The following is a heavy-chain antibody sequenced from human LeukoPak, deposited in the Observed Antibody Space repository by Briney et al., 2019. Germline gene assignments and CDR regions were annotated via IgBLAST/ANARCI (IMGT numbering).Heavy chain of an antibody. CDR3: SHLIAAVASDAFDI. Sequence: GGSLRLSCAASGFTFSIYGMHWVRQAPGKGLEWVAVISYDGSNKYYADSVKGRFTISRDNSKNTLYLQMNSLRAEDTAVYYCSHLIAAVASDAFDIWGQGTMVTVSS. J-gene: IGHJ3*02. CDR2: ISYDGSNK. CDR1: GFTFSIYG. D-gene: IGHD6-13*01. V-gene: IGHV3-30*03.